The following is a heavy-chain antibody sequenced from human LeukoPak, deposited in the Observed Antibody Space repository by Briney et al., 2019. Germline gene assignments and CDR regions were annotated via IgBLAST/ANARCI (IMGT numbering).Heavy chain of an antibody. CDR1: GGSISSYY. CDR2: IYYSGGT. D-gene: IGHD3-22*01. CDR3: ARFYYDTSAYYYVLDY. Sequence: SETLSLTCTVSGGSISSYYLSWIRQPPGKGLEWIGYIYYSGGTNYNPSLKSRVTISVDTSKNQFSLKLSSVTAADTAVYYCARFYYDTSAYYYVLDYWGQGTLVTVSS. V-gene: IGHV4-59*01. J-gene: IGHJ4*02.